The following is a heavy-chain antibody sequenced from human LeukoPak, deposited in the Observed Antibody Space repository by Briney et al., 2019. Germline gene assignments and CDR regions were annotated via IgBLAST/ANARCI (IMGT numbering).Heavy chain of an antibody. D-gene: IGHD3-10*01. CDR2: ISSNGGST. J-gene: IGHJ1*01. CDR1: GFTFSSYA. V-gene: IGHV3-64*01. Sequence: PGGSLRLSCAASGFTFSSYAMHWVRQAPGKGLEYVSAISSNGGSTYYANSLNSRFIISTDNSKNSLYIQMGSLRAEDMGVYYCARDGGSGSFRAGYFQHWGQGTLVTVSS. CDR3: ARDGGSGSFRAGYFQH.